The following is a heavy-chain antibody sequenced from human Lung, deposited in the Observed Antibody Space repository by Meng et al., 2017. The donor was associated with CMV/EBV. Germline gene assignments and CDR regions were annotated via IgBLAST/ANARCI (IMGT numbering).Heavy chain of an antibody. CDR3: ARVVTALWGYYFDY. CDR1: GGSISSSNW. CDR2: IYHSGST. Sequence: LQESGPGRVKPSGPLSLTGPVSGGSISSSNWWSWVRQPPGKGLEWIGEIYHSGSTNYNPSLKSRVTISVDKSKNQFSLKLSSVTAADTAVYYCARVVTALWGYYFDYWGQGTLVTVSS. V-gene: IGHV4-4*02. J-gene: IGHJ4*02. D-gene: IGHD2-21*02.